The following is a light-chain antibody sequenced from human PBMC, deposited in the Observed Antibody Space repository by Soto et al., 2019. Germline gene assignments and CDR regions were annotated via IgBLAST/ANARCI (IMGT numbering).Light chain of an antibody. CDR1: QDISTW. V-gene: IGKV1-39*01. CDR3: QQSYSTLWT. Sequence: DIQMTQSPSTLSASVGDRVTITCRASQDISTWLAWYPQKPGRAPKLLIYAASTLQSGVPSRFSGSGSGTDFTLTISSLQPEDFATYYCQQSYSTLWTCGQGTKVDI. CDR2: AAS. J-gene: IGKJ1*01.